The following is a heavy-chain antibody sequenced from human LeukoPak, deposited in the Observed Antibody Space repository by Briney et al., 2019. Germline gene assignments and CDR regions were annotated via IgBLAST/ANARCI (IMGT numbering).Heavy chain of an antibody. CDR3: ARSLSSGWFDP. D-gene: IGHD6-19*01. CDR1: GYSLTSYF. J-gene: IGHJ5*02. V-gene: IGHV1-46*01. CDR2: INPSGDGT. Sequence: ASVMVSCKASGYSLTSYFMHWVRQAPGQGLEWVGVINPSGDGTSYTQKFQGRVTMTRDMSTSTVFMELTSLRSEDAAVYYCARSLSSGWFDPWGQGTLVTVSS.